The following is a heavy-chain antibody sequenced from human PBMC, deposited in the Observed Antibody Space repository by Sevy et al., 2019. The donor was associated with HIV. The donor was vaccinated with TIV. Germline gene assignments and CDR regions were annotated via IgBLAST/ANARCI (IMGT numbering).Heavy chain of an antibody. Sequence: SETLSLTCAVYGGSFSGYYWSWIRQPPGKGLEWIGEINHSGSTNYNPSLKSRVTISVDTSKNQFSLKLSSVTAADTAVYYCASALSIAAAGTGLDYRGQGTLVTVSS. D-gene: IGHD6-13*01. J-gene: IGHJ4*02. CDR3: ASALSIAAAGTGLDY. CDR1: GGSFSGYY. CDR2: INHSGST. V-gene: IGHV4-34*01.